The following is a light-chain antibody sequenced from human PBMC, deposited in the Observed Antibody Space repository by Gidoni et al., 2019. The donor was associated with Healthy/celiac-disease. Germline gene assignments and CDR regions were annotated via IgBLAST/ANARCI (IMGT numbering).Light chain of an antibody. CDR1: QSISSY. CDR2: ASS. J-gene: IGKJ1*01. CDR3: QQCYSTPRT. Sequence: DIKMTQSPSSLSASVGERVTINCRASQSISSYLNWYQQKPGKAPKLLIYASSSLQSGVPSRFSGSGSGTDFTLTISSLQPEDFATYYCQQCYSTPRTFGQGTKVEIK. V-gene: IGKV1-39*01.